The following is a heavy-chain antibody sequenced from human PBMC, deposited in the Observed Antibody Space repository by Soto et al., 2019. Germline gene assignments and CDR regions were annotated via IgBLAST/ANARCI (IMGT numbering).Heavy chain of an antibody. CDR2: ISSSSSYI. Sequence: GSLRLSCAASGFTFSSYSMNWVRQAPGKGLEWVSSISSSSSYIYYADSVKGRFTISRDNAKNSLYLQMNSLRAEDTAVYYCARVPNGGYCSSTSCSYMDVWGKGTTVTVSS. J-gene: IGHJ6*03. V-gene: IGHV3-21*01. D-gene: IGHD2-2*01. CDR3: ARVPNGGYCSSTSCSYMDV. CDR1: GFTFSSYS.